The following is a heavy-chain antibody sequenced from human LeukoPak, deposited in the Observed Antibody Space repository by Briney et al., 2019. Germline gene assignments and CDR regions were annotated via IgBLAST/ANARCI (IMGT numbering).Heavy chain of an antibody. V-gene: IGHV4-34*01. Sequence: KPSETLSLTCAVYGGSFSGYYWTWIRQPPGKGLEWIGEINHSGSTNYNPSLKSRVTISVDTAKNQFSLKLSSVTAADTAVYYCARDHSSLPDWGQGTLVTVSS. D-gene: IGHD6-19*01. CDR1: GGSFSGYY. J-gene: IGHJ4*02. CDR3: ARDHSSLPD. CDR2: INHSGST.